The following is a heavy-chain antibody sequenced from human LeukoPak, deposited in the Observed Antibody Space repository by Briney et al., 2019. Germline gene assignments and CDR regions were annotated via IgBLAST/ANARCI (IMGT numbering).Heavy chain of an antibody. CDR1: GGTFSSYA. CDR2: IVLIFSTA. Sequence: GAAVTVSVKASGGTFSSYALSWVRQAPGQGLGWVGGIVLIFSTANYAQMIQGRVTITAHESTSTAYVEPSSLRSEDTAVYYCARGGSGYSYGYVRYSGMDVWGQGTTVTVSS. CDR3: ARGGSGYSYGYVRYSGMDV. J-gene: IGHJ6*02. V-gene: IGHV1-69*01. D-gene: IGHD5-18*01.